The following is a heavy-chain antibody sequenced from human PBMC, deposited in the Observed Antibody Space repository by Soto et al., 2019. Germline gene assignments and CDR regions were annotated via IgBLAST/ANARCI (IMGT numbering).Heavy chain of an antibody. CDR2: IYSCGST. V-gene: IGHV3-66*01. D-gene: IGHD2-21*01. J-gene: IGHJ4*02. CDR1: GFTVSSNY. Sequence: GGSLRLSCAASGFTVSSNYMSWVRQAPGKGLEWVSVIYSCGSTYYADSAKGRFTISRDNSKNTLYLQMNSMRAEDTAVYYRARADYSLRFDYWGQGTLVTVSS. CDR3: ARADYSLRFDY.